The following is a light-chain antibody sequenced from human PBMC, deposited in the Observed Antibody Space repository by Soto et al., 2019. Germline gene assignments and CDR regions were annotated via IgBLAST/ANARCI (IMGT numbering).Light chain of an antibody. Sequence: AIRMTQSPSSLSASTGDRVTITCRASQGISSYLAWYQQKPGKAPKLLIYAASSLQSGVPSRFSGSGSGTDFTLTISSLQPEDFATYYCQQSYSNPVTFGQGTRLEIK. V-gene: IGKV1-8*01. CDR3: QQSYSNPVT. CDR2: AAS. J-gene: IGKJ5*01. CDR1: QGISSY.